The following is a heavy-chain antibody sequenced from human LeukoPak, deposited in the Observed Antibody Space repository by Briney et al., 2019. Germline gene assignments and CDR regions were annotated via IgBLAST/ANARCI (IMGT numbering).Heavy chain of an antibody. CDR2: IKKDGSEK. CDR1: GFTFSSYW. V-gene: IGHV3-7*01. CDR3: ARHLSGVTGYTYGRGIDY. D-gene: IGHD5-18*01. J-gene: IGHJ4*02. Sequence: QPGGSLRLSCAASGFTFSSYWMSWVRQAPGKGLEWVANIKKDGSEKYYVDSAKGRFTISRDNAKTSLYLQMNSLRAEDTAVYYCARHLSGVTGYTYGRGIDYWGQGTLVTVSS.